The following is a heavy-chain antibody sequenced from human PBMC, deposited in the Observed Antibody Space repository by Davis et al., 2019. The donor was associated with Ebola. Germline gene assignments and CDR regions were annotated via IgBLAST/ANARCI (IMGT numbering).Heavy chain of an antibody. CDR1: GFTFSSNW. J-gene: IGHJ3*02. Sequence: PGGSLRLSCAASGFTFSSNWMHWVRQAPGKGLVWVSRTNSDGSITSYADSVKGRFTISRDNAKNTLYLQMNSLRPEDTAVYYCVRGFLYVIWGQGTMVTVSS. CDR2: TNSDGSIT. CDR3: VRGFLYVI. V-gene: IGHV3-74*01. D-gene: IGHD3-3*01.